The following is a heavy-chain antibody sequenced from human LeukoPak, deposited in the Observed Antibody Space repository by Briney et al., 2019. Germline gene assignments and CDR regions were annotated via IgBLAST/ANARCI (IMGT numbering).Heavy chain of an antibody. Sequence: ASVKVSCMASGYTFTSYGISWVRQAPGQGLEWMGWISAYNGNTNYAQKLQGRVTMTTDTSTSTAYMELRSLRSDDTAVYYCARLLWPIGWFDPWGQGTLVTVSS. CDR1: GYTFTSYG. CDR2: ISAYNGNT. J-gene: IGHJ5*02. V-gene: IGHV1-18*01. D-gene: IGHD3-10*01. CDR3: ARLLWPIGWFDP.